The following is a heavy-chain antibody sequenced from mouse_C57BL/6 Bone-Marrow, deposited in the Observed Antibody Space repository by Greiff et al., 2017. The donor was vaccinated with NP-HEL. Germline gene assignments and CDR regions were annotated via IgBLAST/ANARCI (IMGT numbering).Heavy chain of an antibody. V-gene: IGHV1-50*01. CDR1: GYTFTSYW. J-gene: IGHJ2*01. CDR2: IDPSDSYT. Sequence: VQLQQPGAELVKPGASVKLSCKASGYTFTSYWMQWVKQRPGQGLEWIGEIDPSDSYTNYNQKFKGKATLTVDTSSSTAYMQLSSLTSEDSAVYYCARSMTTVVAKGGYFDYWGQGTTLTVSS. D-gene: IGHD1-1*01. CDR3: ARSMTTVVAKGGYFDY.